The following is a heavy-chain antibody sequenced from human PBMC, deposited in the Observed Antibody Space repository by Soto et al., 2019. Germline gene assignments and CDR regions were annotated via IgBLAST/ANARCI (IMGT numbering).Heavy chain of an antibody. Sequence: SETLSLTCTVSGGSISSYHWSWIRQPPGKRLEWIGYIYYSGSTNYNPSLNSRVTLSIDMTNNHVSLILNSVTAADTAVYYCARVGPWVPYYYDSSPYTFENWFDPWGQGTLVTVSS. CDR1: GGSISSYH. CDR2: IYYSGST. D-gene: IGHD3-22*01. V-gene: IGHV4-59*08. J-gene: IGHJ5*02. CDR3: ARVGPWVPYYYDSSPYTFENWFDP.